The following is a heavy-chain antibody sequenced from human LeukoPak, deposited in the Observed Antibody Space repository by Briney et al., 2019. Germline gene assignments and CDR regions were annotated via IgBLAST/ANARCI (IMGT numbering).Heavy chain of an antibody. V-gene: IGHV1-46*01. Sequence: ASVKVSCKASGYTFTSYYMHWVRQAPGQGLEWMGIINPSGGSTSYAHKFQARVTMTRDMSTSTVYMELSSLRSEDTAVYYCAREAVTGGWFDPWGQGTQVTVSS. CDR1: GYTFTSYY. CDR2: INPSGGST. CDR3: AREAVTGGWFDP. D-gene: IGHD4-17*01. J-gene: IGHJ5*02.